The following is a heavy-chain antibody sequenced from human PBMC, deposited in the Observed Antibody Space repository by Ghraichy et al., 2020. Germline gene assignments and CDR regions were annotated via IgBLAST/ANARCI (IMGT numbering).Heavy chain of an antibody. CDR2: IYWDDDK. CDR3: ARKYYYDSSGYYPRGGYFDL. CDR1: GFSLSTSGVG. V-gene: IGHV2-5*02. D-gene: IGHD3-22*01. Sequence: SGPTLVKPTQTLTLTCTFSGFSLSTSGVGVGWIRQPPGKALEWLALIYWDDDKRYSPSLKSRLTITKDTSKNQVVLTMTNMDPVDTATYYCARKYYYDSSGYYPRGGYFDLWGRGTLVTVSS. J-gene: IGHJ2*01.